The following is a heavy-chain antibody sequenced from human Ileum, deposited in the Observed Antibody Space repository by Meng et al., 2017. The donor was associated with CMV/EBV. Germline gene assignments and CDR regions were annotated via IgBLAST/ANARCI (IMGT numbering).Heavy chain of an antibody. J-gene: IGHJ4*02. Sequence: QVQLQESGPGLVKTSQNRSLHVAVYSGSISSGDYYWSWIRQPPGKGLEWIGYIYYSGSIYYNPYLKSRVTISADTSKNQFSLKLNSVTAADTAVYYCASGSPQLGYVWGQGTLVTVSS. D-gene: IGHD1-1*01. V-gene: IGHV4-30-4*01. CDR2: IYYSGSI. CDR3: ASGSPQLGYV. CDR1: SGSISSGDYY.